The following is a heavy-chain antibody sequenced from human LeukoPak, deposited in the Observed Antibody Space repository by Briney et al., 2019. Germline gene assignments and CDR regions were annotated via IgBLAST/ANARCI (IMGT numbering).Heavy chain of an antibody. CDR1: GFTFSNYE. D-gene: IGHD2-15*01. CDR2: ISNSGSTI. Sequence: GGSLRLSCAASGFTFSNYEMNWVRQAPGKGLEWVSYISNSGSTIYYADSVKGRFTISRDNAKNSLYLQTNSLRAEDTAVYYCARDWVAVGGDYMDVWGKGTTVTISS. J-gene: IGHJ6*03. CDR3: ARDWVAVGGDYMDV. V-gene: IGHV3-48*03.